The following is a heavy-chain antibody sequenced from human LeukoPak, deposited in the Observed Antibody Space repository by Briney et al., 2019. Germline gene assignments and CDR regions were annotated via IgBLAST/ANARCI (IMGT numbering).Heavy chain of an antibody. V-gene: IGHV3-23*01. D-gene: IGHD4-17*01. CDR2: IVGSGAGT. CDR3: ARDPNGDYIGAFDF. CDR1: GFTFSIYN. Sequence: GGSLRLSCAASGFTFSIYNMNWVRQAPGKGLEWVSAIVGSGAGTQYADSVKGRFTISRDNSKNTLYLQMNSLRAEDTAVYYCARDPNGDYIGAFDFRGQGTMVTVSS. J-gene: IGHJ3*01.